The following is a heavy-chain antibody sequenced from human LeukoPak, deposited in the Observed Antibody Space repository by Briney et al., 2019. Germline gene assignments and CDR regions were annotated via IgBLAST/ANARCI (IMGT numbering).Heavy chain of an antibody. CDR2: IYPRDGST. CDR3: ARDQEAFDY. V-gene: IGHV1-46*01. J-gene: IGHJ4*02. CDR1: GGTFSSYA. Sequence: ASVKVSCKASGGTFSSYAISWVRQAPGQGLEWMGMIYPRDGSTSYAQKFQGRVTVTRDTSTSAVHMELSGLRSEDTAVYYCARDQEAFDYWGQGTLVTVSS.